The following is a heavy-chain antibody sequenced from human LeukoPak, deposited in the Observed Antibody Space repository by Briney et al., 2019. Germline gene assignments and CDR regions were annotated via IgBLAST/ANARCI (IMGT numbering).Heavy chain of an antibody. CDR3: PRAFGYCSGGSCYSGYNFVL. V-gene: IGHV1-18*01. CDR2: LSAYNGNR. Sequence: EVTEKVSCEASGYTFTSYGIICVRQAPAQGLEWMGWLSAYNGNRNYAQKLQGRVTMTPGTATSKEYKEQRSLRPDNTAVYYCPRAFGYCSGGSCYSGYNFVLWGEGALVTVSS. CDR1: GYTFTSYG. D-gene: IGHD2-15*01. J-gene: IGHJ4*02.